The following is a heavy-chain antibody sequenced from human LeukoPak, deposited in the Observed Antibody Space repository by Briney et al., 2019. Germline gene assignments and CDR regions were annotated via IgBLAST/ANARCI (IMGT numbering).Heavy chain of an antibody. D-gene: IGHD3-16*02. J-gene: IGHJ3*02. CDR1: GFTVSNNY. CDR3: ARVLVVVNVIDAFDI. Sequence: PGGSLRLSCAASGFTVSNNYMSWVRQSPGKGLEWLSIIYSDGSTYYADSVRGRFTISRDNSKNTLYLQMNSLRDKDTAMYYCARVLVVVNVIDAFDIWGQGTMVTVSS. CDR2: IYSDGST. V-gene: IGHV3-53*01.